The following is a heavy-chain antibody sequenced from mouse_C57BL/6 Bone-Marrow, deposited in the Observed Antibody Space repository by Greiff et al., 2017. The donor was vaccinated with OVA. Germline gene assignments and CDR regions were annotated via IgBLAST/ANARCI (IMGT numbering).Heavy chain of an antibody. V-gene: IGHV1-42*01. CDR2: INPSTGGT. D-gene: IGHD1-1*01. Sequence: EVQLQQSGPELVKPGASVKISCKASGYSFTGYYMNWVKQSPEKSLVWIGEINPSTGGTTYNQKFKAKATLTVDKSSSTAYMQLKSLTSEDSAVYYCARYELRYHYFDYWGQGTTLTVSS. CDR3: ARYELRYHYFDY. J-gene: IGHJ2*01. CDR1: GYSFTGYY.